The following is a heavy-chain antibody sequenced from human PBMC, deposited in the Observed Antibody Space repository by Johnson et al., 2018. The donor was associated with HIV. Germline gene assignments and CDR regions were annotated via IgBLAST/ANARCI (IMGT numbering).Heavy chain of an antibody. D-gene: IGHD5-12*01. Sequence: VQLVESGGGLVKPGGSLRLSCAASGFTFSNAWMSWVRQAPGKGLEWVGRIKSKTDGGTTDYAAPVKGRFNISRDDSKNTLYLQMNSRKTEDTAVYYCTTGWYSGYDLPNAFDIWGQGTMVTVSS. V-gene: IGHV3-15*01. J-gene: IGHJ3*02. CDR3: TTGWYSGYDLPNAFDI. CDR2: IKSKTDGGTT. CDR1: GFTFSNAW.